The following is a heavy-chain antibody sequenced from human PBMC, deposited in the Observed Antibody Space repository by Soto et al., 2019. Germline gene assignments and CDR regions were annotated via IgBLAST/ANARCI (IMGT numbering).Heavy chain of an antibody. V-gene: IGHV4-4*07. CDR1: GGSLNNYY. CDR2: VYTVGSS. CDR3: ARSPLTHSYAQFDS. J-gene: IGHJ4*02. D-gene: IGHD3-16*01. Sequence: SETLSLTCTVSGGSLNNYYWSWIRQPAGKGLEWIGRVYTVGSSNYNPSLKSRATMSIDTAKNQFSLRLTSVTAADTAVYYCARSPLTHSYAQFDSWGQGSLVT.